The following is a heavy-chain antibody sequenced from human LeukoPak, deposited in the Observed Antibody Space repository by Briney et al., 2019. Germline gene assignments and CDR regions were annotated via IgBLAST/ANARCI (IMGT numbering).Heavy chain of an antibody. Sequence: GGSLRLSCAASGFTFSSYSMNWVRQAPGKGLEWVSSISSSSSNIYYADSVKGRFTISRDNAKNSLYLQMNSLRAEDTALYYCAKDIAGSYWDYFDYWGQGTLVTVSS. D-gene: IGHD3-10*01. J-gene: IGHJ4*02. CDR1: GFTFSSYS. V-gene: IGHV3-21*04. CDR3: AKDIAGSYWDYFDY. CDR2: ISSSSSNI.